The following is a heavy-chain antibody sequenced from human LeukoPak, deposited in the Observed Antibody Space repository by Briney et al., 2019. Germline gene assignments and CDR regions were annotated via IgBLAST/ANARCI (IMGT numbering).Heavy chain of an antibody. D-gene: IGHD1-1*01. CDR1: GFTFSSYE. V-gene: IGHV3-48*03. CDR3: AVQHVAFDY. J-gene: IGHJ4*02. Sequence: PGGSLRLSCAASGFTFSSYEMNWVRQAPGKGLEWVSYISSSGSTIYYADSVKGRFAISRDNAKNSLYLQMNSLRAEDTAVYYCAVQHVAFDYWGQGTLVTVSS. CDR2: ISSSGSTI.